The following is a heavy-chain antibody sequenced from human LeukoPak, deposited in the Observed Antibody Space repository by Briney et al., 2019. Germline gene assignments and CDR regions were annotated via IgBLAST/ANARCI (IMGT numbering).Heavy chain of an antibody. J-gene: IGHJ4*02. Sequence: SETLSLTCTVSGGSISRSSYYWGWIRQTPGKGLEWIGSIYYSGSTYYKSSLKSRVTISLDTSKNQLSLKLSSVTAADTAVYYCARGRGYSGYDADFDYWGQGTLVTVSS. V-gene: IGHV4-39*07. CDR3: ARGRGYSGYDADFDY. CDR2: IYYSGST. D-gene: IGHD5-12*01. CDR1: GGSISRSSYY.